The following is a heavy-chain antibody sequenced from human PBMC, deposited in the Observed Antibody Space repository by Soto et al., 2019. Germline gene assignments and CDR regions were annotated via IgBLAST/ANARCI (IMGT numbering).Heavy chain of an antibody. Sequence: QITLKESGPTLVKPTQTLTLTCTFSGFSLSTSGVGVGWIRQPPGKALEWLALIYWDDDKRYSPSLKSRLTXTXXTSKNQVVLTMTNMDPVDTATYYCAHTSSSWYGNYWGQGTLVTVSS. J-gene: IGHJ4*02. CDR3: AHTSSSWYGNY. CDR2: IYWDDDK. V-gene: IGHV2-5*02. CDR1: GFSLSTSGVG. D-gene: IGHD6-13*01.